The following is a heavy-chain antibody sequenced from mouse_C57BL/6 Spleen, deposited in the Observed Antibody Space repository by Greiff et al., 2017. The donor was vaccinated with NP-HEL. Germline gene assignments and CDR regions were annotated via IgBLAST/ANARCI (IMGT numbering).Heavy chain of an antibody. CDR3: ARGGVVAPVAY. J-gene: IGHJ3*01. D-gene: IGHD1-1*01. CDR2: IYPGDGDT. V-gene: IGHV1-80*01. Sequence: QVQLQQSGAELVKPGASVKISCKASGYAFSSYWMNWVKQRPGQGLEWIGQIYPGDGDTNYNGKFKGKATLTADKSSSTAYMQLSSLTSEDSAVYFSARGGVVAPVAYWGQGTLVTVSA. CDR1: GYAFSSYW.